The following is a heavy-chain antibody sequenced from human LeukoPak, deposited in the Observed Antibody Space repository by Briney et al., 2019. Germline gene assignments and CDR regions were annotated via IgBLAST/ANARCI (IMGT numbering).Heavy chain of an antibody. Sequence: SETLSLTCAVYGGSFSGYYWSWIRQPPGRGLEWIGEINHSGSTNYNPSLKSRVTISVDTSKNQFSLKLSSVTAADTAVYYCARGLRWVYYGSGIDYWGQGTLVTVSS. V-gene: IGHV4-34*01. CDR1: GGSFSGYY. J-gene: IGHJ4*02. CDR2: INHSGST. CDR3: ARGLRWVYYGSGIDY. D-gene: IGHD3-10*01.